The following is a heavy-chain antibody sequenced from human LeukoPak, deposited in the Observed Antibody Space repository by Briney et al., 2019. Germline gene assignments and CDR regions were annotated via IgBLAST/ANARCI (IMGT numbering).Heavy chain of an antibody. CDR1: GYSFTSYW. Sequence: GESLKISCKGSGYSFTSYWIGWVRQMPGKGLEWMGIIYPGDSDTRYSPSFQGQVTISADKSISTAYLQWSSLKASDTAMYYCARRGYYGSGTDRTIYYFDYWGQGTLVTVSS. CDR2: IYPGDSDT. CDR3: ARRGYYGSGTDRTIYYFDY. D-gene: IGHD3-10*01. J-gene: IGHJ4*02. V-gene: IGHV5-51*01.